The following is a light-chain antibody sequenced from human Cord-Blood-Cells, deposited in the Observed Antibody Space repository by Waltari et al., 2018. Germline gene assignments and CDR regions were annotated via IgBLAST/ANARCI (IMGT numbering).Light chain of an antibody. CDR3: MKRIEFPFT. CDR2: TLS. CDR1: QSPLDSDDGNTY. J-gene: IGKJ3*01. V-gene: IGKV2-40*01. Sequence: DIVMTQTPRPLHVTPGEPTSISCRSGQSPLDSDDGNTYLVWYLQKPGQSPQPLSYTLSYRASGVPDRFSGSGSGTDFTLKISMVEAEDVGVYYCMKRIEFPFTFGPGTKVDIK.